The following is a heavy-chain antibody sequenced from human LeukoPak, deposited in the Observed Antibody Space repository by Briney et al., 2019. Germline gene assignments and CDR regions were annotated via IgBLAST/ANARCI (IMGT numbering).Heavy chain of an antibody. D-gene: IGHD4-17*01. CDR2: ISSSTSTI. V-gene: IGHV3-48*01. CDR3: ARQLDGDYGGWFDP. J-gene: IGHJ5*02. Sequence: GGSLRLSCAASGFTFSSYSMNWVRQAPGKGLEWVSYISSSTSTIYYADSMKGRFTISRDNAKNSLYLQMNSLRAEDTAVYYCARQLDGDYGGWFDPWGQGTLVTVSS. CDR1: GFTFSSYS.